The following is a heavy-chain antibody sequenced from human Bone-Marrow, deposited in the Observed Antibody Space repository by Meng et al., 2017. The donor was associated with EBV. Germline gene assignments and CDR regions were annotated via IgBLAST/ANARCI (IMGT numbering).Heavy chain of an antibody. CDR2: MNPNSGNT. V-gene: IGHV1-8*01. CDR1: GYTFTSYD. J-gene: IGHJ2*01. CDR3: ARPGSSWYPYWYFDL. Sequence: QGQLGHAGAEVKKPGASVKVSFKASGYTFTSYDINWVRQATGQGLEWMGWMNPNSGNTGYAQKFQGRVTMTRNTSISTAYMELSSLRSEDTAVYYCARPGSSWYPYWYFDLWGRGTLVTVSS. D-gene: IGHD6-13*01.